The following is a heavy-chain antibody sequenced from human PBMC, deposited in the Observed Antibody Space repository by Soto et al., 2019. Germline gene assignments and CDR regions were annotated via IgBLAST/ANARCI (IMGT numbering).Heavy chain of an antibody. V-gene: IGHV4-61*08. CDR1: GGSISSGGYY. J-gene: IGHJ6*02. CDR2: IYYSGST. D-gene: IGHD6-19*01. CDR3: ARDHAQGIAVAGTHYYYYYGMDV. Sequence: SETLSLTCAVSGGSISSGGYYWSWIRQPPGKGLEWIGYIYYSGSTNYNPSLKSRVTISVDTSKNQFSLKLSSVTAADTAVYYCARDHAQGIAVAGTHYYYYYGMDVWGQGTTVTVSS.